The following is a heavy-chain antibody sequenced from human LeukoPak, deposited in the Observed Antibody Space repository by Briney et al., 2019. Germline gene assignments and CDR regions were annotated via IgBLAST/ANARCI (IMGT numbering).Heavy chain of an antibody. CDR2: INPNSGGT. CDR1: GYTFTGYY. J-gene: IGHJ3*02. V-gene: IGHV1-2*02. CDR3: AGPACGSTTCYGDDTFDI. Sequence: ASVKVSCKASGYTFTGYYVHWVRQAPGQGLEWMGWINPNSGGTNYAQKFQGRVTMTRDTSISTAYMELSRLRSDDTAVYYCAGPACGSTTCYGDDTFDIWGQGTMVTVSS. D-gene: IGHD2-2*01.